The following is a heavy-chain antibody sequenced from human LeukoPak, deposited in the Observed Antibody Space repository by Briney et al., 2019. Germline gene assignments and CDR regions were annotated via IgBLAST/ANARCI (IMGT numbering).Heavy chain of an antibody. CDR2: IWYDGSNK. Sequence: GGSLRLSCAASGFTFSSYGMHWVRQAPGKGLEWVAVIWYDGSNKYYADSVKGRFTISRDNSRNTLYLQMNSLRAEDTAVYYCARDSYAFDIWGQGTMVTVSS. CDR1: GFTFSSYG. J-gene: IGHJ3*02. CDR3: ARDSYAFDI. V-gene: IGHV3-33*01.